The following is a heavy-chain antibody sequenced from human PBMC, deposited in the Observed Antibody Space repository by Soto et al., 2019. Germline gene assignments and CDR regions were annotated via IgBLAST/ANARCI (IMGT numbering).Heavy chain of an antibody. CDR2: ISGSGGST. Sequence: GGSLRLSCAASGFTFSSYAMSWVRQAPGKGLEWVSAISGSGGSTYYADSVKGRFTISRDNSKNTLYLQMNSLRAEDTAVYYCAKGGYDLRRSMDYFDYWGQGNLVTVSS. V-gene: IGHV3-23*01. D-gene: IGHD5-12*01. CDR3: AKGGYDLRRSMDYFDY. CDR1: GFTFSSYA. J-gene: IGHJ4*02.